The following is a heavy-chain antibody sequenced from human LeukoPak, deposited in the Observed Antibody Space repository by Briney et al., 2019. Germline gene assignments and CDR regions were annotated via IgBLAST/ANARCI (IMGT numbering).Heavy chain of an antibody. CDR2: IYYSGST. V-gene: IGHV4-59*01. CDR1: GGSISGYD. CDR3: ARGNYSGDYYYYYYYMDV. J-gene: IGHJ6*03. D-gene: IGHD1-7*01. Sequence: PSETLSLTCTVSGGSISGYDWSWVRQPPGKGLEWIGYIYYSGSTNYNPSLKSRVTRSVDTSKNQFSLKLSSVTAADTAVYYCARGNYSGDYYYYYYYMDVWGKGTTVTISS.